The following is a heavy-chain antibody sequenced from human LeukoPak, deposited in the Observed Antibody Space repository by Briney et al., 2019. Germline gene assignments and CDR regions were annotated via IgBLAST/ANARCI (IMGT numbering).Heavy chain of an antibody. Sequence: PGGSLRLSCAASGFTFSSYSMNWVRQAPGKGLEWVSSISSSSSYIYYADTVKGRFTISRDNAKNSLYLQMNSLRAEDTAVYYCARDPDYGSSGNPSDYWGQGTLVTVSS. V-gene: IGHV3-21*01. J-gene: IGHJ4*02. D-gene: IGHD3-22*01. CDR2: ISSSSSYI. CDR3: ARDPDYGSSGNPSDY. CDR1: GFTFSSYS.